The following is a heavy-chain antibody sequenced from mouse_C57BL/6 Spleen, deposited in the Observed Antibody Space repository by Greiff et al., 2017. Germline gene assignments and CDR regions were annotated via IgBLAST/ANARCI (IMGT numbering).Heavy chain of an antibody. CDR3: TTWSPYSGYARDY. CDR2: IDPEDGDT. D-gene: IGHD1-1*01. Sequence: VQLKESGAELVRPGASVKLSCTASGFNIKDYYMHWVKQRPEQGLEWIGRIDPEDGDTEYAPKFQGKATMTVDTSSNTAYLQLSSLTSEDTAVYYCTTWSPYSGYARDYWGQGTSVTVSS. V-gene: IGHV14-1*01. CDR1: GFNIKDYY. J-gene: IGHJ4*01.